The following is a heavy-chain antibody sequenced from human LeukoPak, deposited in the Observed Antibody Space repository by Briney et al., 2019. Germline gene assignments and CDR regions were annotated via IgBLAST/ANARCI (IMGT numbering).Heavy chain of an antibody. J-gene: IGHJ4*02. V-gene: IGHV1-2*06. CDR2: VNPNSGDT. D-gene: IGHD3-16*01. CDR3: ERDRETRGGDMLDY. CDR1: GYTFTGYY. Sequence: VASVKVSCKASGYTFTGYYLHWVRQAPGQGLQRLGRVNPNSGDTDYAQKFQGRVTVTRDTSISTAYMELSRLRSDDTAVYYCERDRETRGGDMLDYWGQGTLVTVSS.